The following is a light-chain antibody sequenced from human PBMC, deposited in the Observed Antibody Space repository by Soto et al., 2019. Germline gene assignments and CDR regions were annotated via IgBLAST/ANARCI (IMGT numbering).Light chain of an antibody. J-gene: IGKJ5*01. CDR1: QSVSTN. CDR2: DAS. V-gene: IGKV3-11*01. Sequence: IVLTQSPDTLSLSTGEGSTLSCRPCQSVSTNLAWYQQKPGQAPRLLIYDASNRATGIPARFSGSGSGTDFTLTISSLEPEDFAVYYCQQRSNWITFGQGTRLQIK. CDR3: QQRSNWIT.